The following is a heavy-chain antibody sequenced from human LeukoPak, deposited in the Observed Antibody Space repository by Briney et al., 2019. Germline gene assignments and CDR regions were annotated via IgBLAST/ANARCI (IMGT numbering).Heavy chain of an antibody. CDR3: AKDAQRGFDCSNSLEY. V-gene: IGHV3-33*06. J-gene: IGHJ4*02. D-gene: IGHD4-11*01. CDR1: QFTFSHYG. Sequence: PGKSLTLSCVASQFTFSHYGMHWVRQAPGKGLEWVAVIWNDGSSQYYADSVKGRFTISRDNSQNTVYLQMNSLRAEDTAVYYCAKDAQRGFDCSNSLEYWGQGTLVTVSS. CDR2: IWNDGSSQ.